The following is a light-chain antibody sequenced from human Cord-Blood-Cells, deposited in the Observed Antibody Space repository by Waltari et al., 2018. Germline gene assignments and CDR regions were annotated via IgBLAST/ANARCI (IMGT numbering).Light chain of an antibody. CDR3: QQYYSTPHT. CDR1: QSVLYSSNNKNY. V-gene: IGKV4-1*01. CDR2: LAS. Sequence: DIVMTQSPYSLAVSLGERATINCKSSQSVLYSSNNKNYLAWYQQKPGQPPKLLIYLASTRESGVPDRFSGSGSGTDFTLTISSLQAEDVAVYYCQQYYSTPHTFGPGTKVDIK. J-gene: IGKJ3*01.